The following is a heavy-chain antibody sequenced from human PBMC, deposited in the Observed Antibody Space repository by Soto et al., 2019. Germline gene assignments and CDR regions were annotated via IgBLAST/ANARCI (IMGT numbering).Heavy chain of an antibody. D-gene: IGHD6-13*01. V-gene: IGHV4-39*01. CDR2: IYYSGST. CDR3: ARRERAAGFSDP. Sequence: PSETLSVTCTVSEGSISISSYYWGWIRQPPGKGLEWIGSIYYSGSTYYNPSLKSRVTISVGTSKNQFSLKLSSVTAADTAVYYCARRERAAGFSDPWGQGTLVTVSS. CDR1: EGSISISSYY. J-gene: IGHJ5*02.